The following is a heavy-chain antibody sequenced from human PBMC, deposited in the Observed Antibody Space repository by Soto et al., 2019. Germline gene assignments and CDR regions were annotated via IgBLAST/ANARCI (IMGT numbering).Heavy chain of an antibody. D-gene: IGHD2-2*01. J-gene: IGHJ5*02. Sequence: SETLSLTCAVSSGSISSSNWWSWVRQPPGKGLEWIGEIYHSGSTNYNPSLKSRVTISVDKSKNQFSLKLSSVTAADTAVYYCARVDCSSTSCYRGRKNWFDPWGQGTLVTVSS. CDR2: IYHSGST. CDR1: SGSISSSNW. CDR3: ARVDCSSTSCYRGRKNWFDP. V-gene: IGHV4-4*02.